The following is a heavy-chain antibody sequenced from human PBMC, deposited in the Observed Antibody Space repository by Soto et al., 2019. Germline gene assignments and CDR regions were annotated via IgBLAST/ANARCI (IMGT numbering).Heavy chain of an antibody. CDR3: AXGXAPAIHSTFHI. V-gene: IGHV3-30*03. D-gene: IGHD3-3*01. Sequence: QVQLVESGGGVVQPGGSLRLSCEVSGFTLSDYGMHWVRQAPGKGLDWVGAISSDGSKQSYGDSVRGRFTFSRDNSKNMLYLQMNSLRGDDTXVXXXAXGXAPAIHSTFHIWGQGTMVTVSS. CDR2: ISSDGSKQ. CDR1: GFTLSDYG. J-gene: IGHJ3*02.